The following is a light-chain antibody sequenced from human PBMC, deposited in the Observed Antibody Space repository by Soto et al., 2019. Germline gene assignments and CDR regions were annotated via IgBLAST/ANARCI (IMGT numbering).Light chain of an antibody. Sequence: QSAPTQPASVSGSPGQSITISCTGTSSDVGNYIYVSWYQQHPGKAPKLMIYEVSNRPSGVSNRFSGSKSGNTASLTISGLQAEDEADYYCSSYTSGSTPFVFGTGTQLTVL. V-gene: IGLV2-14*01. CDR1: SSDVGNYIY. J-gene: IGLJ7*01. CDR2: EVS. CDR3: SSYTSGSTPFV.